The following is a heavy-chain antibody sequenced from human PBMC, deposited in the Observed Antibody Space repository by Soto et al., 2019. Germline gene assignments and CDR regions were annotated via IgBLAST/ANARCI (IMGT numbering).Heavy chain of an antibody. CDR2: IGSDGRNT. CDR1: GFPFSHYA. D-gene: IGHD2-2*01. J-gene: IGHJ6*03. V-gene: IGHV3-64*01. CDR3: ARVGCETRCSDYLYYYMDV. Sequence: QLVESRGGLVQPGGSLRLSCAASGFPFSHYAMQWVRQVPGKGLEYVSAIGSDGRNTYYENSVRGRFTISRDNSKNTLYLHMGSLRAEDMAVYYCARVGCETRCSDYLYYYMDVWGKGTTITVSS.